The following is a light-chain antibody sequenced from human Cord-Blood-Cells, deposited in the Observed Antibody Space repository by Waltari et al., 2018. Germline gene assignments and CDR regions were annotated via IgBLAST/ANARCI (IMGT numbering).Light chain of an antibody. CDR2: EGS. Sequence: QSALTQPASVSGSPGQSITISCTGTSSDVGSYNLVSWYQQHPGKAPKRMIYEGSKRRSGVSNRCSGSKSGNTASLTISGLQAEDEADYYCCSYAGSSTLWVFGGGTKLTVL. V-gene: IGLV2-23*01. CDR3: CSYAGSSTLWV. J-gene: IGLJ3*02. CDR1: SSDVGSYNL.